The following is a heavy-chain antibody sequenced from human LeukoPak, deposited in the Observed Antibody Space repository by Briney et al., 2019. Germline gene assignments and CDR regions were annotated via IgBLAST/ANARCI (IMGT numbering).Heavy chain of an antibody. D-gene: IGHD1-14*01. CDR3: ARVPRGKLNRAV. CDR2: IYSGGTT. Sequence: GGSLRLSCAASGFTVSTNYISWVRQAPGKGLEWVSIIYSGGTTYYADSVKGRFTISRDNLQMNSLRAEDTAVYYCARVPRGKLNRAVWAQGPPVPVPS. V-gene: IGHV3-66*02. CDR1: GFTVSTNY. J-gene: IGHJ6*02.